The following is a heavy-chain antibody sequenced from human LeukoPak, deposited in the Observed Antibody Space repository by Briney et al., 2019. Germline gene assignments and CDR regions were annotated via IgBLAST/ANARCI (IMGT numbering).Heavy chain of an antibody. CDR1: GFTFSSYA. J-gene: IGHJ4*02. CDR3: ARPVRYSGYDWYS. V-gene: IGHV3-33*01. Sequence: PGGSLRLSCAASGFTFSSYAMHWVRQAPGKGLEWVAVIWYDGSNKYYADSVKGRLTISRDNSKNTLYLQMNNLRGEDTAVYYCARPVRYSGYDWYSWGQGTLVTVSS. CDR2: IWYDGSNK. D-gene: IGHD5-12*01.